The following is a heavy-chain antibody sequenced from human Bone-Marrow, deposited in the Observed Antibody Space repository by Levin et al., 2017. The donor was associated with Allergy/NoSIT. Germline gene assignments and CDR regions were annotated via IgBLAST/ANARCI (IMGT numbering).Heavy chain of an antibody. CDR3: ARDLGFRETNWFDP. Sequence: GESLKISCAASGFTFSSYAMHWVRQAPGKGLEWVAVISYDGSNKYYADSVKGRFTISRDNSKNTLYLQMNSLRAEDTAVYYCARDLGFRETNWFDPWGQGTLVTVSS. CDR1: GFTFSSYA. V-gene: IGHV3-30-3*01. CDR2: ISYDGSNK. D-gene: IGHD3-10*01. J-gene: IGHJ5*02.